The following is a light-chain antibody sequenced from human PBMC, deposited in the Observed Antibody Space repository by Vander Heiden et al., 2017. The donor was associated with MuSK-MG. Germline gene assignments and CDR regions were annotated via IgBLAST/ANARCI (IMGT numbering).Light chain of an antibody. CDR1: NIGSKN. J-gene: IGLJ2*01. V-gene: IGLV3-21*03. CDR3: PAWDSDDHFL. CDR2: YDS. Sequence: SYVLTQPPSVSVAPGKTARITCVRNNIGSKNVHWYQQRPGQAPVLVGKYDSDRPSGIPERFSGSNSGTKATPTISRVEAGDEAYYYCPAWDSDDHFLFGGGTKITVL.